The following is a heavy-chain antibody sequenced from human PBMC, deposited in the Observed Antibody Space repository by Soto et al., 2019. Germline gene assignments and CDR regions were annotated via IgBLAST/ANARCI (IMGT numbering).Heavy chain of an antibody. V-gene: IGHV3-9*01. CDR3: AKDIMPGYDSSGNFDY. J-gene: IGHJ4*02. CDR1: GFTFDDYA. CDR2: ISWNSGSI. D-gene: IGHD3-22*01. Sequence: GGSLRLSCAASGFTFDDYAMHWVRQAPGKGLEWVSGISWNSGSIGYADSVKGRFTISRDNAKNSLYLQMNSLRAEDTALYYCAKDIMPGYDSSGNFDYWGQGTLVTVSS.